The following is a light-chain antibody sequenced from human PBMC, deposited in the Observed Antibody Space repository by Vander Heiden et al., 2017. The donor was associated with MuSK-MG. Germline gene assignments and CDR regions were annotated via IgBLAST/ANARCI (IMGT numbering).Light chain of an antibody. CDR1: SSDVGDYNY. Sequence: QSALTQPASVSGSPGQSITISCTGTSSDVGDYNYVPWYQQHPGKVPKLIIYEVSDRPSGVSNRFSGSKSGNTASLTISGLQAEDEADYYCSSYTSSSTWVFGTGTKV. CDR3: SSYTSSSTWV. J-gene: IGLJ1*01. V-gene: IGLV2-14*01. CDR2: EVS.